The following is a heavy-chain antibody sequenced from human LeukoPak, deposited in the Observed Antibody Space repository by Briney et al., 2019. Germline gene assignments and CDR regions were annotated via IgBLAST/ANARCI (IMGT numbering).Heavy chain of an antibody. CDR2: ISYDGSNK. Sequence: GGSLRLSCAASGFTFSSYAMHWVRQAPGKGLEWVAVISYDGSNKYYADSVKGRFTISRDNAKNSLYLQMNSLRVEDTALYYCARVWAWGSGNYFDNWGQGTLVTVSS. CDR3: ARVWAWGSGNYFDN. CDR1: GFTFSSYA. V-gene: IGHV3-30-3*01. D-gene: IGHD7-27*01. J-gene: IGHJ4*02.